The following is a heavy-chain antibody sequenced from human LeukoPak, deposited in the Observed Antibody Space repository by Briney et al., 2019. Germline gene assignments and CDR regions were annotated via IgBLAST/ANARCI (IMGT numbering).Heavy chain of an antibody. D-gene: IGHD5-18*01. CDR2: IYYSGST. J-gene: IGHJ4*02. CDR3: ARGYSYGKKFDY. CDR1: GGSFSGYY. Sequence: SETLSLTCAVYGGSFSGYYWSWIRQPPGKGLEWIGSIYYSGSTYYNPSLKSRVTISVDTSKNQFSLKLSSVTAADTAVYYCARGYSYGKKFDYWGQGTLVTVSS. V-gene: IGHV4-34*01.